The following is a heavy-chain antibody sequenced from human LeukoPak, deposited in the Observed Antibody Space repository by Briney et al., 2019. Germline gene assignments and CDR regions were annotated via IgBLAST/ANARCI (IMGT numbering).Heavy chain of an antibody. CDR1: GGSISSHY. Sequence: SETLSLTCTVSGGSISSHYWSWIRQPPGKGLEWIAYIFYSGSTNYNPSLKSRVTISLDTSKNQISLKLTSVTAADTAIYYCARQFEFWGQGTLVTVSS. CDR2: IFYSGST. CDR3: ARQFEF. J-gene: IGHJ4*02. V-gene: IGHV4-59*08.